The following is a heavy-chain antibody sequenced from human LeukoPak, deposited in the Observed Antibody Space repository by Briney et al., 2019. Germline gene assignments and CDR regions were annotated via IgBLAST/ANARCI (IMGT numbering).Heavy chain of an antibody. Sequence: SETLSLTCTVSGGSISSGSYYWSWIRQPAGKGLEWIGRIYTSGTTNYNPSLKSRVTISVDTSKNQFSLKLSSVTAADTAVYYCAREAYCGGDCLSDAFDIWGQGTMVTVSS. CDR1: GGSISSGSYY. CDR3: AREAYCGGDCLSDAFDI. J-gene: IGHJ3*02. CDR2: IYTSGTT. D-gene: IGHD2-21*02. V-gene: IGHV4-61*02.